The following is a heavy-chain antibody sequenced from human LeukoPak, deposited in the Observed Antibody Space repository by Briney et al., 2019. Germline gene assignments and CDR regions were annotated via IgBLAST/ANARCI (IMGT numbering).Heavy chain of an antibody. D-gene: IGHD6-13*01. Sequence: ASVKVSCKASGGTFSSYAISWVRQAPGQGLEWMGGIIPIFGTANYAQKFQGRVTITADESTSTAYMELSSLRSEDTAVYYCARVVSSGIDAFDIWGQGTMVTVSS. CDR2: IIPIFGTA. CDR1: GGTFSSYA. V-gene: IGHV1-69*01. CDR3: ARVVSSGIDAFDI. J-gene: IGHJ3*02.